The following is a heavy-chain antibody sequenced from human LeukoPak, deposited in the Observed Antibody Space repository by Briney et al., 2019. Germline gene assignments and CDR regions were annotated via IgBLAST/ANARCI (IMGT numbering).Heavy chain of an antibody. J-gene: IGHJ5*02. CDR3: AREVTNTAMVSYNWIWFDP. CDR1: GGSISSYY. V-gene: IGHV4-59*01. D-gene: IGHD5-18*01. Sequence: SETLSLTCTVSGGSISSYYWSWIRQPPGKGLEWIGYIYYSGSTNYNPSLKSRVAISVDTSKNQFSLKLSSVTAADTAVYYCAREVTNTAMVSYNWIWFDPWGQGTLVTVSS. CDR2: IYYSGST.